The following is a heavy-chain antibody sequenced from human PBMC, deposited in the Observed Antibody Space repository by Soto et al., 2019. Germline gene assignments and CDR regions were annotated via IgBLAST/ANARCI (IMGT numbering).Heavy chain of an antibody. J-gene: IGHJ4*02. Sequence: EVQLVESGGGLVQPGGSLRLSCAASGFTFSSYWMSWVRQAPGKGLEWVANIKQDGSEKYYVDSVKGRFTISRDNAKNSLYLQRNSLRADDTAVYYCARDRTTKTPVLLWFGEFDYWGQGTLLTVSS. D-gene: IGHD3-10*01. CDR1: GFTFSSYW. V-gene: IGHV3-7*01. CDR2: IKQDGSEK. CDR3: ARDRTTKTPVLLWFGEFDY.